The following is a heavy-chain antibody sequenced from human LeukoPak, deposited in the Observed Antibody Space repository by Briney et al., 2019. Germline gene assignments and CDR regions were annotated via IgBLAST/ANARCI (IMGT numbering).Heavy chain of an antibody. CDR3: ARMVRGVINYYYGMDV. J-gene: IGHJ6*02. CDR2: IYYSGST. D-gene: IGHD3-10*01. Sequence: SETLSLTCTVSGGSISGGGYYWSWIRQHPGKGLEWIGYIYYSGSTYYNPSLKSRVTISVDTSKNQFSLKLSSVTAADTAVYYCARMVRGVINYYYGMDVWGQGTTVTVSS. CDR1: GGSISGGGYY. V-gene: IGHV4-31*03.